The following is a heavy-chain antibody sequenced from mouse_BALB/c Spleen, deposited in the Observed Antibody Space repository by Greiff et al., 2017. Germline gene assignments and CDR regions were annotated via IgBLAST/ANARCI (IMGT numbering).Heavy chain of an antibody. J-gene: IGHJ4*01. CDR3: TRTLLPYAMDY. Sequence: EVMLVESGGGLVQPGGSMKLSCVASGFTFSNYWMNWVRQSPEKGLEWVAEIRLKSNNYATHYAESVKGRFTISRDDSKSSVYLQMNNLRAEDTGIYYCTRTLLPYAMDYWGQGTSVTVSS. CDR1: GFTFSNYW. V-gene: IGHV6-6*02. D-gene: IGHD1-2*01. CDR2: IRLKSNNYAT.